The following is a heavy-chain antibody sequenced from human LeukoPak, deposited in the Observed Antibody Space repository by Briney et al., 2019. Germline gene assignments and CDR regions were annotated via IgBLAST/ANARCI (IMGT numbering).Heavy chain of an antibody. D-gene: IGHD3-10*01. V-gene: IGHV4-38-2*02. CDR1: GYSISSGYY. CDR3: ARDRGGVYAFDI. J-gene: IGHJ3*02. CDR2: IYHSGRT. Sequence: SETLSLTCTVSGYSISSGYYWGWIRQPPGKGLEWIGSIYHSGRTFYNPSLKSRVTISVDTSKNQFSLKLSSVTAADTAVYYCARDRGGVYAFDIWGQGTMVTVSS.